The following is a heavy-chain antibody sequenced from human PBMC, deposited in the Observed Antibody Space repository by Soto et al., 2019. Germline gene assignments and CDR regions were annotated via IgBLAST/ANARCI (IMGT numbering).Heavy chain of an antibody. Sequence: EVRLAESGGGLVKPGGSLTLSCAVSGFTFSSWTMNWVRQAPGKGLEWVSSISTSSTFIYYADSVKGRFTISRDNAKDSLYLNMNNLRAADTAVYYCAKGGTHFDYWGQGTLLTVSS. CDR1: GFTFSSWT. CDR2: ISTSSTFI. J-gene: IGHJ4*02. D-gene: IGHD1-1*01. V-gene: IGHV3-21*01. CDR3: AKGGTHFDY.